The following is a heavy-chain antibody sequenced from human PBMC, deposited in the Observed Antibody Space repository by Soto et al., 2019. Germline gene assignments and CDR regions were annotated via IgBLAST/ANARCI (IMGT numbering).Heavy chain of an antibody. CDR3: AHRLGGSSWNDGYFDF. D-gene: IGHD1-1*01. J-gene: IGHJ4*02. CDR2: IYWDNDK. Sequence: QITLKESGPTLVEPTQALALTCSFSGFSLTTSPVGVGWFRQPPGKALEWLAVIYWDNDKRYNPSLKTRITITKDTSRNEVALTMTDMEHKDTDTYFCAHRLGGSSWNDGYFDFLGQGFLVTVS. V-gene: IGHV2-5*02. CDR1: GFSLTTSPVG.